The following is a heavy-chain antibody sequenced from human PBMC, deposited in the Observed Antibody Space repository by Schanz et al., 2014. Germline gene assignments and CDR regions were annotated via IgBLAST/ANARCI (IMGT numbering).Heavy chain of an antibody. CDR1: GFTFSSYG. V-gene: IGHV3-33*01. J-gene: IGHJ5*02. Sequence: QVQLVESGGDVVQPGRSLRLSCAASGFTFSSYGMHWVRQAPGKGLEWVAVIWYDGNNKYYADSVKGRFTISRDNSKNTLYLQMDTLRVEDTAMFYCARDMTRAPAWGQGTLVTVSS. CDR3: ARDMTRAPA. CDR2: IWYDGNNK. D-gene: IGHD4-17*01.